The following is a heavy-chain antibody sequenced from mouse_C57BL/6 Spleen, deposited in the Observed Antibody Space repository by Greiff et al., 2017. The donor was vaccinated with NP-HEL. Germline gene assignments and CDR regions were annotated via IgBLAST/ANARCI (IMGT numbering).Heavy chain of an antibody. D-gene: IGHD2-1*01. CDR3: ARGDYGNPKGFAY. J-gene: IGHJ3*01. Sequence: VQLQQSGPELVKPGASVKIPCKASGYTFTDYNMDWVKQSHGKSLEWIGDINPNNGGTIYNQKFKGKATLTVDKSSSTAYMELRSLTSEDTAVYYCARGDYGNPKGFAYWGQGTLVTVSA. V-gene: IGHV1-18*01. CDR2: INPNNGGT. CDR1: GYTFTDYN.